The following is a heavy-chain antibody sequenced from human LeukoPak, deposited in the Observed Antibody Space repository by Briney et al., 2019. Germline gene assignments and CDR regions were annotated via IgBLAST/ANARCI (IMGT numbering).Heavy chain of an antibody. J-gene: IGHJ5*02. D-gene: IGHD3-10*01. V-gene: IGHV1-3*01. Sequence: ASVKVSCKASGYTFRTYAMHWVRQAPGQRLEWMGWINAGNGNTKYAQKFQGRVTITRDTSASTAYVELSSLRSEDTAVYYCARDKGWFGEGWFDPWGQGTLVTVSS. CDR1: GYTFRTYA. CDR2: INAGNGNT. CDR3: ARDKGWFGEGWFDP.